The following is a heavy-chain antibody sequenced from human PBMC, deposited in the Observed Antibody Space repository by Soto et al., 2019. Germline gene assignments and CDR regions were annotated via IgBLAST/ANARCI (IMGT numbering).Heavy chain of an antibody. Sequence: GGSLRLSCAASGFTFSNNSMNWVRQAPGKGLEWVSYISSSSNTMYYADSVKGRFIISRDNANNSLFLQMNSLRAEDTAVYYCAKSHGSGGWYWAYWGQGTLVTVSS. CDR1: GFTFSNNS. J-gene: IGHJ4*02. V-gene: IGHV3-48*01. D-gene: IGHD6-19*01. CDR3: AKSHGSGGWYWAY. CDR2: ISSSSNTM.